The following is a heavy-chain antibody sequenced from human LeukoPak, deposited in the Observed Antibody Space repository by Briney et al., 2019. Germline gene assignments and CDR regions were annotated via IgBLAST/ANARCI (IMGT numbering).Heavy chain of an antibody. D-gene: IGHD3-22*01. V-gene: IGHV4-59*01. Sequence: SETLSLTCTVSGDSINNYYWSWIRQPPGKGLEWIGYIYYSGSTNYSPSLKSRVTISLDTSKNQFSLKLSSVTAADTAVYYCARDLGYSLDAFDIWGQGTMVTVSS. J-gene: IGHJ3*02. CDR2: IYYSGST. CDR3: ARDLGYSLDAFDI. CDR1: GDSINNYY.